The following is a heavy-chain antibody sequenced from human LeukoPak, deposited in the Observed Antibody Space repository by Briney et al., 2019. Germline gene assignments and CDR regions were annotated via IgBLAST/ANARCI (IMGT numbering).Heavy chain of an antibody. J-gene: IGHJ6*03. CDR2: ISYDGSNK. CDR3: ARIDLSVYYYYMDV. V-gene: IGHV3-30*04. CDR1: GFTFSSYA. Sequence: AGGSLRLSCAASGFTFSSYAMHWVRQAPGKGLEWVAVISYDGSNKYYADSVKGRFTISRDNSKNTLYLQMNSLRAEDTAVYYCARIDLSVYYYYMDVWGKGTTVTVSS.